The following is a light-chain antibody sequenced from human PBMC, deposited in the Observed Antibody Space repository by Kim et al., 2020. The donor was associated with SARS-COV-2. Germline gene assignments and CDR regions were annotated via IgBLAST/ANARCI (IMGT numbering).Light chain of an antibody. Sequence: SYELTQPPSVSVSPGQTASITCSGDKLGDKYACWYQQKPGQSPVLVIYQDSKRPSGIPERFSGSNSGNTATLTISGTQAMEEADYYCQAWDSSTFHVVFGGGTQLTV. CDR1: KLGDKY. J-gene: IGLJ2*01. CDR3: QAWDSSTFHVV. V-gene: IGLV3-1*01. CDR2: QDS.